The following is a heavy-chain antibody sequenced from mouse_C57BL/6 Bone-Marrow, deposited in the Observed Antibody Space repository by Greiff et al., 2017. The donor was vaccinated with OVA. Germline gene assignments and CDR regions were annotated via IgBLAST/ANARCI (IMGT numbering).Heavy chain of an antibody. J-gene: IGHJ4*01. V-gene: IGHV5-4*01. Sequence: EVQLVESGGGLVKPGGSLKLSCAASGFTFSSYAMSWVRQTPEKRLEWVATISDGGSYTYYPDNVKGRVTISRDNAKNNLYLQMSQLKSEDTAMYYCARDRGDDDYAMDYWGQGTSVTVSS. CDR3: ARDRGDDDYAMDY. CDR2: ISDGGSYT. D-gene: IGHD3-3*01. CDR1: GFTFSSYA.